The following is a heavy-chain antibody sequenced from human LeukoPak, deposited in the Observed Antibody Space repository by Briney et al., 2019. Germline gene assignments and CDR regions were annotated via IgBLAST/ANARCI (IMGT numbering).Heavy chain of an antibody. CDR1: GGTFSSYA. CDR2: IIPIFGTA. CDR3: ARAGTAGRLNHDAFDI. V-gene: IGHV1-69*06. Sequence: SVKVSCKASGGTFSSYAISWVRQAPGQGLEWMGGIIPIFGTANYAQKFQGRVTITADKSTSTAYMELSSLRSEDTAVYYCARAGTAGRLNHDAFDIWGQGTMVTVSS. J-gene: IGHJ3*02. D-gene: IGHD6-13*01.